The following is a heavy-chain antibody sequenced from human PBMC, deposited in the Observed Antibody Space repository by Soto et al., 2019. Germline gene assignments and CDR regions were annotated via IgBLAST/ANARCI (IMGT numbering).Heavy chain of an antibody. Sequence: GGSLRLSCAASGFTFSSYSMNWVRQAPGKGLEWVSSISSSSSYIYYADSVKGRFTITRDNAKNSLYLQMNSLRAEDTAVYYCARDPTRFYSNMDVWGKGSTVTVSS. CDR2: ISSSSSYI. J-gene: IGHJ6*04. V-gene: IGHV3-21*01. D-gene: IGHD3-3*01. CDR1: GFTFSSYS. CDR3: ARDPTRFYSNMDV.